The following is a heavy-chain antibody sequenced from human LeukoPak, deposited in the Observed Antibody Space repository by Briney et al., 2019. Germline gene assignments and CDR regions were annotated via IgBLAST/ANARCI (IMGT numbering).Heavy chain of an antibody. CDR3: AKDRERSTFDY. CDR1: GFTLSSFA. Sequence: GGSLGLSCEASGFTLSSFAMSWARRPQGRGWEWVSAISGSGGSTYYADSVKGRFTISRDNSKNTLYLQMNSLRAEDTAVYYCAKDRERSTFDYWGQGTLVTVSS. CDR2: ISGSGGST. V-gene: IGHV3-23*01. J-gene: IGHJ4*02. D-gene: IGHD1-1*01.